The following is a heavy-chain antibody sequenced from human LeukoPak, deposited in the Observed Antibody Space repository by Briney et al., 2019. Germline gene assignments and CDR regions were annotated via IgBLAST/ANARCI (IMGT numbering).Heavy chain of an antibody. CDR1: GGSISSYY. CDR2: IYSRGST. D-gene: IGHD5-18*01. V-gene: IGHV4-4*07. CDR3: ASGGYTSGYAMQGGWFDP. Sequence: PSETLSLTCTVSGGSISSYYWSWVRQPAGKGLEWIGLIYSRGSTNYNPSLKSRVTMSVDTSKNQCTLKLTSVTAADTAVYYCASGGYTSGYAMQGGWFDPWGQGTLVTVSS. J-gene: IGHJ5*02.